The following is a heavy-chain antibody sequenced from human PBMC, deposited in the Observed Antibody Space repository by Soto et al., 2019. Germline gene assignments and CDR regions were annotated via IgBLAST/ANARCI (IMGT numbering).Heavy chain of an antibody. CDR3: ARGFGGYCSSTSCYRGYGMDV. Sequence: AETLSLTCAVSGGSISSYYWSWIRQPAGKGLEWIGRIYTSGSTNYNPSLKRRVTMSVDTSKNQFSLKLSSVTAADTAVYYCARGFGGYCSSTSCYRGYGMDVWGQGTTVTVSS. V-gene: IGHV4-4*07. J-gene: IGHJ6*02. CDR1: GGSISSYY. D-gene: IGHD2-2*01. CDR2: IYTSGST.